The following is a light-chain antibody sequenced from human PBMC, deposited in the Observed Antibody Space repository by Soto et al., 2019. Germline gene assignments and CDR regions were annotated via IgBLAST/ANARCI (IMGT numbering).Light chain of an antibody. CDR1: SSNIGAGYV. CDR3: QSHDSSLSVV. Sequence: QSVLTQPPSVSGAPGQRVSISCTGSSSNIGAGYVVHWYQQLPGTAPKLILIAGNRNRPSGVPDRFSGSKSGTSASLAITGLQAEDEADYFCQSHDSSLSVVFGGGTKLTVL. V-gene: IGLV1-40*01. J-gene: IGLJ2*01. CDR2: GNR.